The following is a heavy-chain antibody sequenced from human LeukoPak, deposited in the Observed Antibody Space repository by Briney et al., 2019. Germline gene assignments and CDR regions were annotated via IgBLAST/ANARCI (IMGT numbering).Heavy chain of an antibody. Sequence: SETLSLTCTVSGGSISSGSYYWNWIRQPAGKGLEWIGRIYTSGSTNYNPSLNSRITISVDTSKNQFSLKLSSVTAADTAVYYCARHYYGSVVDYWGQGTLVTVSS. CDR3: ARHYYGSVVDY. D-gene: IGHD3-10*01. J-gene: IGHJ4*02. CDR1: GGSISSGSYY. V-gene: IGHV4-61*02. CDR2: IYTSGST.